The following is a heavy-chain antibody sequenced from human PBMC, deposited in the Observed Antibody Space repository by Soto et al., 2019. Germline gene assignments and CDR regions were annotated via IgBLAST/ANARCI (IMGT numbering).Heavy chain of an antibody. J-gene: IGHJ4*02. CDR2: ISYDGSNK. CDR3: AKAGTTNGVAY. Sequence: GGSLRLSCAASGFTFSSYGMHWVRQAPGKGLEWVAVISYDGSNKYYADSVKGRFTISRDNSKNTLYLQMNSLRAEDTAVYYCAKAGTTNGVAYWGQGTLVTVSS. D-gene: IGHD1-1*01. V-gene: IGHV3-30*18. CDR1: GFTFSSYG.